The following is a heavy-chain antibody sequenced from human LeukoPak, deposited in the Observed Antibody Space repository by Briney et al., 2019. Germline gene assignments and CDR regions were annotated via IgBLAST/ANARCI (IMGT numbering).Heavy chain of an antibody. CDR3: ARSWYGMDV. CDR1: GYTFTASC. V-gene: IGHV1-2*06. Sequence: ASVKVSCKASGYTFTASCMQWARQAPGQGLEWMGRIKPSNGDTEYEQKLQGRVTMTRDTTISTVYMELSRLTSDDTAVYYCARSWYGMDVWGKGNTVPVSS. J-gene: IGHJ6*04. CDR2: IKPSNGDT. D-gene: IGHD1-14*01.